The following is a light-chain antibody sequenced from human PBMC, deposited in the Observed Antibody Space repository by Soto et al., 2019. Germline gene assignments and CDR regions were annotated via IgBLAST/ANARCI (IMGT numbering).Light chain of an antibody. V-gene: IGLV2-8*01. J-gene: IGLJ1*01. CDR2: EVN. CDR1: SRDVGASDH. CDR3: LSHSGSSNV. Sequence: QSALTQPPSASGSPGQSVAISCTGTSRDVGASDHVSWYQQHSGKAPKLLLYEVNKRPSGVPDRFSGSKSGNTASLTVSALQADDEADYYCLSHSGSSNVLGTGTKLTVL.